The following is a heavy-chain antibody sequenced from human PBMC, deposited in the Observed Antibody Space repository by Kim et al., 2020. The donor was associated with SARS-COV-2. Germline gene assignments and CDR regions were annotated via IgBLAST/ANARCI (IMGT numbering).Heavy chain of an antibody. CDR1: GFSFSTYG. J-gene: IGHJ4*02. V-gene: IGHV3-33*01. CDR2: IWYDGSDK. D-gene: IGHD6-13*01. Sequence: GGSLRLSCAASGFSFSTYGMHWVRQAPGKGLESVAVIWYDGSDKYYADSVKGRFTISRDNSKNTLYLQMDSLRAEDTAVYYCASKHGGTAAGPFDYWGQGTLVSVSS. CDR3: ASKHGGTAAGPFDY.